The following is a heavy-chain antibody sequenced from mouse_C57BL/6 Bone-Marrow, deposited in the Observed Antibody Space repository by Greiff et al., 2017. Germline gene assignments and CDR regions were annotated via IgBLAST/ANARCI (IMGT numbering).Heavy chain of an antibody. CDR1: GYTFTSYW. Sequence: QVQLQQPGAELVMPGASVKLSCKASGYTFTSYWMHWVKQRPGQGLEWIGEIDPSDSYTNYNQKFKGKSTLTVDKSSSTAYMQLSSLTSEASAVYYCARSGYVYPYAMDYWGQGTSVTVSS. CDR3: ARSGYVYPYAMDY. D-gene: IGHD3-1*01. V-gene: IGHV1-69*01. J-gene: IGHJ4*01. CDR2: IDPSDSYT.